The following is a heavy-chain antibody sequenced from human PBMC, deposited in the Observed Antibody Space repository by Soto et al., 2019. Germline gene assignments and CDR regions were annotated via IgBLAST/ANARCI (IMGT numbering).Heavy chain of an antibody. D-gene: IGHD4-17*01. CDR1: GVSINSGGHY. V-gene: IGHV4-31*03. CDR3: ARTGDYIADYYFDY. CDR2: IYYSGST. J-gene: IGHJ4*02. Sequence: SETLSLTCTVSGVSINSGGHYWSWIRQHPGKGLEWIGYIYYSGSTYYNPSLKSRVTISVDTSKNQFSLKVNSVTAADTAVYYCARTGDYIADYYFDYWGQGTLVPVS.